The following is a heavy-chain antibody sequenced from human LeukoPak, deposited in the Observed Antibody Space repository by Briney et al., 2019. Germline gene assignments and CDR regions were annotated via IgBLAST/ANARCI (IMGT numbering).Heavy chain of an antibody. V-gene: IGHV3-23*01. CDR3: ATYRQVLLPFES. CDR2: ITGSDVST. CDR1: GFTFSIYG. D-gene: IGHD2-8*02. J-gene: IGHJ4*02. Sequence: PGGSLRLSCAASGFTFSIYGMSWVRQAPGKGLEWVSAITGSDVSTYYADSMKGRFTISRDNSKNTLYLQMNSLRAEDTAIYYCATYRQVLLPFESWGQGTLVTVSS.